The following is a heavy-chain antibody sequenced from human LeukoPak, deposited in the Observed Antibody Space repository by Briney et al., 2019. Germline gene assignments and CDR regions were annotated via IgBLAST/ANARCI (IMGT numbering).Heavy chain of an antibody. CDR3: ARGGYCSGGSCYHFDY. Sequence: SGTLSLTCAVSGGSISSGNWWSWVRQPPGKGLEWIGEIYHSGSTNYNPSLKSRVTISVDKSKNQFSLKLSSVTAADTAVYYCARGGYCSGGSCYHFDYWGQGTLVAVSS. CDR2: IYHSGST. J-gene: IGHJ4*02. V-gene: IGHV4-4*02. CDR1: GGSISSGNW. D-gene: IGHD2-15*01.